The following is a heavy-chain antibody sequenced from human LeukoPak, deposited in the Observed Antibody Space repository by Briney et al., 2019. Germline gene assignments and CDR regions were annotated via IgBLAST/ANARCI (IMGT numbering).Heavy chain of an antibody. CDR2: IYISGMT. CDR3: ARADYDNYYLDF. J-gene: IGHJ4*02. D-gene: IGHD4-11*01. Sequence: KSPGTLCLTSAVSGVSITIDYWSWVRQRPGKRLWWVWYIYISGMTNYNPSLKSRVTISLDTSKTQFSLKRSSVTAADTAVNYCARADYDNYYLDFWGQGTLVTVSS. V-gene: IGHV4-59*01. CDR1: GVSITIDY.